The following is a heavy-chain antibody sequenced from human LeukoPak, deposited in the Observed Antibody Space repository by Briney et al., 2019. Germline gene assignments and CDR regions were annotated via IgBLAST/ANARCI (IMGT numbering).Heavy chain of an antibody. V-gene: IGHV3-9*01. CDR3: AKDLSSDWYGDAFDI. D-gene: IGHD6-19*01. CDR2: ISWNSGSI. J-gene: IGHJ3*02. Sequence: GGSLRLSCAASGFTFDDYAMHWVRQAPGKGLEWVSGISWNSGSIGYADSVKGRFTISKDVAKNSLYLQMNSLSAEDTALDHCAKDLSSDWYGDAFDIWGQGTMVTVSS. CDR1: GFTFDDYA.